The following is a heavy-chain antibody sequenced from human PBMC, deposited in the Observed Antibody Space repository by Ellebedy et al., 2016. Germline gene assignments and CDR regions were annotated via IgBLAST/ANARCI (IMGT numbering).Heavy chain of an antibody. CDR3: ARGLYYYDSSGYYYVHYYGMDV. V-gene: IGHV4-39*01. CDR2: IYYSGST. D-gene: IGHD3-22*01. J-gene: IGHJ6*02. Sequence: SETLSLTXTVSGGSISSSSYYWGWIRQPPGKGLEWIGSIYYSGSTYYNPSLKSRVTISVDTSKNQFSLKLSSVTAADTAVYYCARGLYYYDSSGYYYVHYYGMDVWGQGTTVTVSS. CDR1: GGSISSSSYY.